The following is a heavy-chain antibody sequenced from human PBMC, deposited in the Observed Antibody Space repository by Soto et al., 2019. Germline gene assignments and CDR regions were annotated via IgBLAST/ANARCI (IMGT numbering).Heavy chain of an antibody. D-gene: IGHD2-21*02. J-gene: IGHJ4*02. V-gene: IGHV3-33*06. CDR1: GFSFTTYG. CDR3: VKDHCGGDCYSDPYFDY. CDR2: IWYDGSNQ. Sequence: QVQLVESGGGVVQPGRSLRLSCVASGFSFTTYGLHWVRQAPGKGLEWVAVIWYDGSNQYYADSVKGRFTISRDNSKNTLYLEMNSMRVEDTAVYYCVKDHCGGDCYSDPYFDYWGQGTLVTVSS.